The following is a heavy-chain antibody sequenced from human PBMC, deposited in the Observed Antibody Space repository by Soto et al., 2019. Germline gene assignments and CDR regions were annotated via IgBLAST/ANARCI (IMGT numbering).Heavy chain of an antibody. CDR1: GYTFTSYA. CDR3: ARGEPIGGPYYYYGMDV. J-gene: IGHJ6*02. CDR2: INAGNGNT. D-gene: IGHD2-15*01. Sequence: ASVKVSCKASGYTFTSYAMHWVRQAPGQRLEWMRWINAGNGNTKYSQKFQGRVTITRDTSASTAYMEPSSLRSEDTAVYYCARGEPIGGPYYYYGMDVWGQGTTVTVSS. V-gene: IGHV1-3*01.